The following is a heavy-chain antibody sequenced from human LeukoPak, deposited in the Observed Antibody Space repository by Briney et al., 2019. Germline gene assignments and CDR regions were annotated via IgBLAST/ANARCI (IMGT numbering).Heavy chain of an antibody. J-gene: IGHJ4*02. Sequence: SETLSLTCTVSGGSISSSSYYWGWIRQPPGKGLEWIGYIYYSGSTNYNPSLKSRVTISVDTSKNQFSLKLSSVTAADTAVYYCAGGSGSYARPFFDYWGQGTLVTVSS. CDR3: AGGSGSYARPFFDY. V-gene: IGHV4-61*05. D-gene: IGHD3-10*01. CDR1: GGSISSSSYY. CDR2: IYYSGST.